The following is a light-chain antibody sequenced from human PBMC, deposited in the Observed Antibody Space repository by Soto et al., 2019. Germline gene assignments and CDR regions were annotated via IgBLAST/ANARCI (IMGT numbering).Light chain of an antibody. V-gene: IGLV2-14*01. CDR3: SSYTTSNTSV. Sequence: QSALTQPASVSGSPGQSITVSCTGTSSDIGVYNYVSWYQQHPGKAPKLMIYEVRNRPSGVSTRFSGSKSGNTASLTISGFQAEDEADYYCSSYTTSNTSVFGTGTKVTVL. CDR1: SSDIGVYNY. CDR2: EVR. J-gene: IGLJ1*01.